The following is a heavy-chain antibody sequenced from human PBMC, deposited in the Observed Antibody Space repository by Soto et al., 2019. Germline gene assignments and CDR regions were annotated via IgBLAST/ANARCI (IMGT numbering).Heavy chain of an antibody. J-gene: IGHJ6*02. CDR3: AKTLVPPDYYGMDV. CDR2: ISWNSGSI. CDR1: GFTFDYYA. V-gene: IGHV3-9*01. Sequence: GGALRLSCAASGFTFDYYAMHWVRQAPGKGLEWVSGISWNSGSIGYADSVKGRFTISRDNAKNSLYLQMNSLRAEDTALYYCAKTLVPPDYYGMDVWGQGTTVTVSS. D-gene: IGHD6-13*01.